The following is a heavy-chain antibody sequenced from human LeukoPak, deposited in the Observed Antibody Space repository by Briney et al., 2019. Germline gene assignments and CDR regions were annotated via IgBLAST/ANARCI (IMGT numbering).Heavy chain of an antibody. CDR3: ARGYYDSSDYEYFQH. Sequence: ASVKVSCKASGYTFTSYYMHWVRQAPGQGLEWMGIINPSGGSTSYAQKFQGRVTMTRDTSISTAYMELSRLRSGDTAVYYCARGYYDSSDYEYFQHWGQGTLVTVSS. CDR2: INPSGGST. CDR1: GYTFTSYY. D-gene: IGHD3-22*01. J-gene: IGHJ1*01. V-gene: IGHV1-46*01.